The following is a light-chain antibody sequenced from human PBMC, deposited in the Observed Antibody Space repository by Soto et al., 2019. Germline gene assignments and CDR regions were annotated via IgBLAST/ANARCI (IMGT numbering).Light chain of an antibody. CDR2: GAS. CDR3: QQYGSSRFT. V-gene: IGKV3-20*01. CDR1: QSITNSY. Sequence: EIVLTQSPGTLSLSPGERATLSCSASQSITNSYLAWYQQKPGQAPRLLVYGASSRATGIPDRFSGSGSGTDFTLTISRLEPEDFALYYCQQYGSSRFTFGPGTKVDIK. J-gene: IGKJ3*01.